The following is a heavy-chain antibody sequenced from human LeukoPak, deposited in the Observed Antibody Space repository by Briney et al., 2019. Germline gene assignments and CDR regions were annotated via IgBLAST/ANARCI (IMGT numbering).Heavy chain of an antibody. D-gene: IGHD2-15*01. V-gene: IGHV1-24*01. J-gene: IGHJ4*02. CDR2: FDPEDGET. CDR3: ATDRYGGRFPFDY. Sequence: GASVKVSCKVSGYTLTELSMHWVRQAPGKGHEWMGGFDPEDGETIYAQKFQGKVTMTEDTSTDTAYMELSSLRSEDTAVYYCATDRYGGRFPFDYWGQGTLVTVSS. CDR1: GYTLTELS.